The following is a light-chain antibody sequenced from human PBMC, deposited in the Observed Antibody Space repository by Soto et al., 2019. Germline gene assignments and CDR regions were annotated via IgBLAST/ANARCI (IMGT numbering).Light chain of an antibody. CDR3: QQRHMWPIT. CDR2: SAS. J-gene: IGKJ5*01. Sequence: EIVMTQSPATLSVSPGERATLSCRASQSVSSNLAWYQQKPGQAPRLLIYSASSRATGIPDRFSGSGSGTDFTLTISSLEPEDSAVYYCQQRHMWPITFGQGTRLEIK. V-gene: IGKV3D-15*01. CDR1: QSVSSN.